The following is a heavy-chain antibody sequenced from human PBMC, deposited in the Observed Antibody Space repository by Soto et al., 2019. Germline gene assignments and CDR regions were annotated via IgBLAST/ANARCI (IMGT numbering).Heavy chain of an antibody. CDR3: ATDPFFGVDPFAFDY. CDR2: FDPEDGET. Sequence: ASVKVSCKVSGYTLTELSMHWVRQAPGKGLEWMGGFDPEDGETIYAQKFQGRVTMTEDTSTDTAYMELSSLRSEDTAVYYCATDPFFGVDPFAFDYWGQGTLVTVSS. V-gene: IGHV1-24*01. D-gene: IGHD3-3*01. CDR1: GYTLTELS. J-gene: IGHJ4*02.